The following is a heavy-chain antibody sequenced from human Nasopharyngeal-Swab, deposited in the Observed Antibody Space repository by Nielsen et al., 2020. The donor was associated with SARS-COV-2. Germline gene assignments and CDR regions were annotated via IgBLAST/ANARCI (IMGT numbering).Heavy chain of an antibody. D-gene: IGHD4-17*01. V-gene: IGHV5-51*01. Sequence: KVSCKGSGDSFTSYWIGWVRQMPEKGLEWMGIIYPGDSDTRYSPSFQGQVTISADKSISTAYLQWSSLKASDTAMYYCASLYGNYYYGMDVWGQGTTVTVSS. J-gene: IGHJ6*02. CDR1: GDSFTSYW. CDR2: IYPGDSDT. CDR3: ASLYGNYYYGMDV.